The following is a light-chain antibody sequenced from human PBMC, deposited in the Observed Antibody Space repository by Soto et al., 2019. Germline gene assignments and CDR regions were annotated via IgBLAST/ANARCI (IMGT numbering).Light chain of an antibody. Sequence: QSVLTQPASVSGSPGQSIAISCTGTSSDVGYYNYVSWYQQHPGKAPNVMIYDVNNRPSGVPDRFSGSKSGNTASLTISELQAEDEADYYCSSYTSSSTYVFGTGTKVTVL. CDR1: SSDVGYYNY. J-gene: IGLJ1*01. CDR3: SSYTSSSTYV. V-gene: IGLV2-14*01. CDR2: DVN.